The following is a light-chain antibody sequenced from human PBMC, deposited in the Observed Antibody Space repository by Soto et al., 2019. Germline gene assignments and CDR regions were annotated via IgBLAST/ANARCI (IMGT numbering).Light chain of an antibody. V-gene: IGKV1D-13*01. J-gene: IGKJ1*01. Sequence: AIQLTQSPSSLSASVGDSLTITCRASQGISGSLAWYQQKPGKAPKLLIYDASSLESGVPSRFGGSGSGTEFTLTISSLQSEDFAVYYCQQYNNWPPWTFGQGTKVDIK. CDR2: DAS. CDR1: QGISGS. CDR3: QQYNNWPPWT.